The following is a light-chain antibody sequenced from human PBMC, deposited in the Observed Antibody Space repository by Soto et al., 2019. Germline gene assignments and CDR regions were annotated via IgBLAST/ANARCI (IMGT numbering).Light chain of an antibody. CDR3: LQRALWWT. V-gene: IGKV2-24*01. Sequence: DIVMTQTPLSLSVALGQPASISCRSSQRLLYTNGYTYLSWYHQRPGQPPRLLIHSVSNRFPGGPVRFSGSGAGTEFTLEIIMVEPEYVGIYYCLQRALWWTFGQGTKVYI. CDR1: QRLLYTNGYTY. CDR2: SVS. J-gene: IGKJ1*01.